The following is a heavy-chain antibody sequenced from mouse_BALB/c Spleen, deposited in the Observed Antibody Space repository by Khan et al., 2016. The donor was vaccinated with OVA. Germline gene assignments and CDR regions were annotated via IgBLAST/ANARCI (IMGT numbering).Heavy chain of an antibody. Sequence: IQLVQSGPELVKPGASVKISCKTSGYTFTEYTLHWVKQSPGKSLEWIGVINPKNGVTSYTQKFKGKATLTVDNSSSTAYMEFRSLTSEDSAVYYCARDAMHYWGQGTSVTVSS. CDR3: ARDAMHY. CDR2: INPKNGVT. V-gene: IGHV1-18*01. J-gene: IGHJ4*01. CDR1: GYTFTEYT.